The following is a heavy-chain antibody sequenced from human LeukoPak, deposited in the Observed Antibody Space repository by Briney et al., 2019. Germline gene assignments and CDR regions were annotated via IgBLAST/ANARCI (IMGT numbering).Heavy chain of an antibody. CDR2: IYSGGST. CDR1: GFTFSSYG. V-gene: IGHV3-53*04. J-gene: IGHJ4*02. CDR3: ARDLMFDY. Sequence: GGSLRLSCAASGFTFSSYGMHWVRQAPGKGLEWVSVIYSGGSTYYADSVKGRFTISRHNSKNTLYLQMNSLRAEDTAVYYCARDLMFDYWGQGTLVTVSS. D-gene: IGHD3-16*01.